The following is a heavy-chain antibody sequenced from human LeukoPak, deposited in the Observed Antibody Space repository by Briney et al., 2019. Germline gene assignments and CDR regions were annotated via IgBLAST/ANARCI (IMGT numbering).Heavy chain of an antibody. CDR3: ARNQYSSSSGSFDY. J-gene: IGHJ4*02. Sequence: PSETLPLTCTVSGYSISSGYYWGWIRQPPGKGLEWIGSIYHSGSTYYNPSLKSRVTISVDTSKNQFSLKLSSVTAADTAVYYCARNQYSSSSGSFDYWGQGTLVTVSS. D-gene: IGHD6-6*01. V-gene: IGHV4-38-2*02. CDR1: GYSISSGYY. CDR2: IYHSGST.